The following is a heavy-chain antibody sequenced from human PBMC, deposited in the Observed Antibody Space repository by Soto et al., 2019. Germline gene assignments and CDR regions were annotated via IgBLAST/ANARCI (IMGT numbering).Heavy chain of an antibody. CDR2: ISGSGGST. Sequence: GVSLRLSCAASGFTFSSYAMSWVRQAPGKGLEWVSAISGSGGSTYYADSVKGRFTISRDNSKNTLYLQMNSLRAEDTAVYYCAKAGVSVVAATRHAFDIWGQGTMVTVSS. J-gene: IGHJ3*02. D-gene: IGHD2-15*01. CDR3: AKAGVSVVAATRHAFDI. CDR1: GFTFSSYA. V-gene: IGHV3-23*01.